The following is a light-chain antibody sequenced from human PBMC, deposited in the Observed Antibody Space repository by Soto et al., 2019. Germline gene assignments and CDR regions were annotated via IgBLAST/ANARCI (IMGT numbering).Light chain of an antibody. CDR1: QSISSNS. CDR3: QQYGSSPPLT. Sequence: EIVLTQSPGTLSLSPGERATLSCRASQSISSNSLAWYQQKPGQAPRLVIYGASSRATGIPDRFSGSGSGTDFTLTNSRLEHEDFAVYYCQQYGSSPPLTFGGGNKLEIK. CDR2: GAS. J-gene: IGKJ4*01. V-gene: IGKV3-20*01.